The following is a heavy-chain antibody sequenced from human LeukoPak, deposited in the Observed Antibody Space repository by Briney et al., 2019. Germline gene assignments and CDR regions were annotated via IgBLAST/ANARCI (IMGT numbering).Heavy chain of an antibody. V-gene: IGHV3-30*18. CDR2: ISYDGSNK. J-gene: IGHJ4*02. CDR3: AKQGDSGYAPG. CDR1: GSTFSSYG. D-gene: IGHD5-12*01. Sequence: GGSLRLSCAASGSTFSSYGMHWVRQAPGKGLEWVAVISYDGSNKYYADSVKGRFTISRDNSKNTLYLQMNSLRAEDTAVYYCAKQGDSGYAPGWGQGALVTVSS.